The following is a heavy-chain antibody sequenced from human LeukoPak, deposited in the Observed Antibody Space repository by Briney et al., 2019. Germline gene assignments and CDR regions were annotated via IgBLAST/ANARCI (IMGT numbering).Heavy chain of an antibody. J-gene: IGHJ4*02. CDR2: ICHSGST. D-gene: IGHD2-15*01. CDR1: GYSISSGYY. CDR3: ARDGRVV. V-gene: IGHV4-38-2*02. Sequence: KPSETLSLTCTVSGYSISSGYYWGWIRQPPGKGLEWIGSICHSGSTYYNPSLKSRVTISVDTSKNQFSLKLSSVTAADTAVYYCARDGRVVWGQGTLVTVSS.